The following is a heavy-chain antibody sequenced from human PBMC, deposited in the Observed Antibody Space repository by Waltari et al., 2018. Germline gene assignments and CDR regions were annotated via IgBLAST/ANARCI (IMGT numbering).Heavy chain of an antibody. CDR3: VRHRTTYPLEIDY. CDR2: IDPSDSFR. V-gene: IGHV5-10-1*01. J-gene: IGHJ4*02. CDR1: GYGFTSPW. Sequence: EVQLVQSGAEVKKPEESLRISCEGSGYGFTSPWLSWVRQRPGKGLEWVGRIDPSDSFRNYGPAFEGHVTISVDQSLRTAYLQWDSLKASDTAIYYCVRHRTTYPLEIDYWGQGTLVTVSS. D-gene: IGHD2-2*01.